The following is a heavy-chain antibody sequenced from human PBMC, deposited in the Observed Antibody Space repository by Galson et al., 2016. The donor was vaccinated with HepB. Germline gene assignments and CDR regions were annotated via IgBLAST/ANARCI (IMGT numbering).Heavy chain of an antibody. CDR1: GFTFSTYA. Sequence: LRLSCAASGFTFSTYAMNWVRQAPGKGLEWVSSVSGNGERTSYADSVKGRFTISRDNSKNTVHLQMNSLRAEDTAIYYCAKRGYCSGGSCYGNFDYWGQGTLVTVSS. V-gene: IGHV3-23*01. D-gene: IGHD2-15*01. CDR3: AKRGYCSGGSCYGNFDY. J-gene: IGHJ4*02. CDR2: VSGNGERT.